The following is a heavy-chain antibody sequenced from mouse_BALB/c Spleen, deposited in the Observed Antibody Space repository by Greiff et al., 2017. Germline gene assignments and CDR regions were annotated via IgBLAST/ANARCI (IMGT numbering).Heavy chain of an antibody. CDR3: TRKGNYVYYFDY. V-gene: IGHV1S126*01. CDR1: GYAFSSSW. Sequence: VQLQQSGPELVKPGASVKISCKASGYAFSSSWMNWVKQRPGQGLEWIGNIYPSDSYTNYNQKFKDKATLTVDKSSSTAYMQLSSPTSEDSAVYYCTRKGNYVYYFDYWGQGTTLTVSS. D-gene: IGHD2-1*01. CDR2: IYPSDSYT. J-gene: IGHJ2*01.